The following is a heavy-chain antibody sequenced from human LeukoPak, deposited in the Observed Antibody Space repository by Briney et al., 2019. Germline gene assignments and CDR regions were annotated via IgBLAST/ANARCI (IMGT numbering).Heavy chain of an antibody. Sequence: GGSLRLSCAAYGFTFSSYEMNWVRQAPGKGLEWVSYISSSGSTIYYADSVKGRFTISRDNAKNSLYLQMNSLRAEDTAVYYCARDRVAVAGTISYYYYYYMDVWGKGTTVTVSS. CDR2: ISSSGSTI. V-gene: IGHV3-48*03. CDR1: GFTFSSYE. CDR3: ARDRVAVAGTISYYYYYYMDV. D-gene: IGHD6-19*01. J-gene: IGHJ6*03.